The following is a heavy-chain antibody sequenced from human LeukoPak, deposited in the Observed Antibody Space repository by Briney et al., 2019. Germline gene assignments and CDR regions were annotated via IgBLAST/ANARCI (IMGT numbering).Heavy chain of an antibody. D-gene: IGHD2-15*01. V-gene: IGHV4-59*08. J-gene: IGHJ3*02. CDR2: IYYSGST. CDR1: GGSIGRFY. CDR3: ARHFRAYCSGGSCTRAFDI. Sequence: SETLSLTCTVSGGSIGRFYWSWIRQPPGKGLEWIGYIYYSGSTNYNPSLKSRVTISVDTSKNQFSLKLSSVAAADTAVYYCARHFRAYCSGGSCTRAFDIWGQGTMVTVSS.